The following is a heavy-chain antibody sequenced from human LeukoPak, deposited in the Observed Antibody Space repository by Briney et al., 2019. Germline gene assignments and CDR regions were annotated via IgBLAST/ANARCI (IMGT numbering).Heavy chain of an antibody. V-gene: IGHV3-15*01. CDR1: GLTFSNAW. Sequence: TSGGSLRLSCAASGLTFSNAWMSWVRQAPGKGLEWVGRIKSKTDGGTTDYAAPVKGRFTISRDDSKNTLYLQMNSLKTEDTAVYYCTTRSYDSSGNYFDYWGQGTLVTVSS. D-gene: IGHD3-22*01. J-gene: IGHJ4*02. CDR2: IKSKTDGGTT. CDR3: TTRSYDSSGNYFDY.